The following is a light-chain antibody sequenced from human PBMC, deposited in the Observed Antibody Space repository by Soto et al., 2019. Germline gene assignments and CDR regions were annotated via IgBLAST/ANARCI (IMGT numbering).Light chain of an antibody. CDR2: SNN. V-gene: IGLV1-44*01. CDR3: AVWDDSLNGGV. CDR1: SSNIGSNT. Sequence: QSVLPQPPSASGTPGQRVTISCSGSSSNIGSNTVNWYQQLPGTAPKLLIYSNNQRPSGVPDRFSGSKSGTSASLAISGLQSEDEADYYCAVWDDSLNGGVFGGGTKVTVL. J-gene: IGLJ3*02.